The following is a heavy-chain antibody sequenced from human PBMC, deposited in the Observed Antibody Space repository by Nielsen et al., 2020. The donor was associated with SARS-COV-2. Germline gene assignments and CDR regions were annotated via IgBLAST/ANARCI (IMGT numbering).Heavy chain of an antibody. CDR2: IHYSGRT. J-gene: IGHJ3*01. CDR3: ARPPDT. CDR1: GGSIGSYY. Sequence: ETLSLTCTVSGGSIGSYYWSWIRQPPGKGPEWIGYIHYSGRTTYNPSLKSRVTISIDTSKNQFSLKLTSVTAADTAVYYCARPPDTWGQGTMVAVSS. V-gene: IGHV4-59*08.